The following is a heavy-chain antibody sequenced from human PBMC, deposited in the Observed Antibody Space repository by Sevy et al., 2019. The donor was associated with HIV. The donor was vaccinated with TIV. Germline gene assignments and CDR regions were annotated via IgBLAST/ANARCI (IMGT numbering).Heavy chain of an antibody. CDR1: GFTFSSYA. V-gene: IGHV3-23*01. Sequence: GGSLRLSCAASGFTFSSYAMSWVRQAPGKGLEWVSAISGSGGSTYYADSVKGRFTISRDNSKNTLYLQMNSLRAEDTAVYHCARVVACYKIDHWGQGTLVTVSS. CDR3: ARVVACYKIDH. CDR2: ISGSGGST. D-gene: IGHD2-15*01. J-gene: IGHJ4*02.